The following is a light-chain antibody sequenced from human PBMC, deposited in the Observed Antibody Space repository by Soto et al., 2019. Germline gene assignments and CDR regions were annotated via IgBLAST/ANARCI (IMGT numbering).Light chain of an antibody. CDR1: QSVSSSY. CDR2: DAS. J-gene: IGKJ4*01. Sequence: EIVLTQSPGTLSLSPGERATLSCRASQSVSSSYLAWYQQKPGQAPRLLIYDASSLESGVPSRFSGSGSGTEFILTISSLQPEDFTTYYCLQNNSYPLTFGGGTKVDI. V-gene: IGKV3-20*01. CDR3: LQNNSYPLT.